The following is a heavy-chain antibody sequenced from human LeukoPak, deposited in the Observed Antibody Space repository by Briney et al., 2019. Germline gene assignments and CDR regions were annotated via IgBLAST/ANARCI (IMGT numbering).Heavy chain of an antibody. D-gene: IGHD5-24*01. Sequence: SETLSLTCTVSGGSISSSSYYWGWIRQPPGKGLEWIGSIYYSGSTYYNPSLKSRVTISVDMPNNQFSLKMSSVTAADTAVYYCARTGDGYNYYNYYYMDVWGKGTTVTVTS. CDR1: GGSISSSSYY. CDR3: ARTGDGYNYYNYYYMDV. J-gene: IGHJ6*03. CDR2: IYYSGST. V-gene: IGHV4-39*07.